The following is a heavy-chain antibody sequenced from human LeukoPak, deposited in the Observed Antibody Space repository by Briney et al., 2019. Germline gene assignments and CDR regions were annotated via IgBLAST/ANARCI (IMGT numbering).Heavy chain of an antibody. CDR2: ISSSSSTI. J-gene: IGHJ2*01. CDR3: ARDIYWYLDL. CDR1: GYTFSIYS. Sequence: GGSLRLSCAASGYTFSIYSMNWVRQAPGKGLEWVSYISSSSSTIYYADSVKGRFTISRENAKNSLYLQMNSLRDEDTAVYYCARDIYWYLDLWGRGTLVTVSS. V-gene: IGHV3-48*02.